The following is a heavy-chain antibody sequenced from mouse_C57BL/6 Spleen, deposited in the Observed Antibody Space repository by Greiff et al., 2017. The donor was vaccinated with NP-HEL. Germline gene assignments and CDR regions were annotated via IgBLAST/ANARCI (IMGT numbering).Heavy chain of an antibody. D-gene: IGHD2-4*01. CDR2: IYPGDGDT. V-gene: IGHV1-80*01. Sequence: VQLQQSGAELVKPGASVKISCKASGYAFSSYWMNWVKQRPGKGLEWIGQIYPGDGDTNYNGKFKGKATLTADKSSSTAYMQLSSLTSEDSAVYFCAREGLRRDFDYWGQGTTLTVSS. J-gene: IGHJ2*01. CDR1: GYAFSSYW. CDR3: AREGLRRDFDY.